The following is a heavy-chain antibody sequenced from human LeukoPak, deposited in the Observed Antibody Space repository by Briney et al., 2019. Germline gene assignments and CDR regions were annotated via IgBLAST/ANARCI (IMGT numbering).Heavy chain of an antibody. V-gene: IGHV4-31*03. Sequence: PSETLSLTGTVSGGSISSGGYYWSWIRQHPGKGLEWIGYIYYSGSTYYNPSLKSRVTISVDTSKNQFSLKLSSVTAADTAVYYCAKVMLVAGTSGYFDYWGQGTLVTVSS. J-gene: IGHJ4*02. CDR1: GGSISSGGYY. CDR3: AKVMLVAGTSGYFDY. D-gene: IGHD6-19*01. CDR2: IYYSGST.